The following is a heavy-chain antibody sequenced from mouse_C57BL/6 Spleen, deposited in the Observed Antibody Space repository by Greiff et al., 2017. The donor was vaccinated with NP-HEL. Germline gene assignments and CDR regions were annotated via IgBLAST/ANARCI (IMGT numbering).Heavy chain of an antibody. J-gene: IGHJ2*01. D-gene: IGHD4-1*02. CDR2: IYPGSGNT. CDR3: ARGNNWDFDY. V-gene: IGHV1-66*01. CDR1: GYSFTSYY. Sequence: QVQLQQSGPELVKPGASVKISCKASGYSFTSYYIHWVKQRPGQGLEWIGWIYPGSGNTKYNEKFKGKATLTADTSSSTAYMQLSSLTSEDSAVYYCARGNNWDFDYWGQGTTLTVSS.